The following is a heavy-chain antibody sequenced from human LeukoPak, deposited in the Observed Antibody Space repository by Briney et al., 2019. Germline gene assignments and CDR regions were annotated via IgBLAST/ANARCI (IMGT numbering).Heavy chain of an antibody. D-gene: IGHD6-19*01. CDR1: GYTLHSYY. J-gene: IGHJ4*02. V-gene: IGHV1-2*02. CDR3: ARVTSGWKNFDY. CDR2: VDPTTVAT. Sequence: SVKVSCKHSGYTLHSYYFNLVRQAPGQGLEWMGWVDPTTVATNYAQKFQDRVMMTRDTSISTVYMELRRLRSDDTAVYYCARVTSGWKNFDYWGQGTLVTVSS.